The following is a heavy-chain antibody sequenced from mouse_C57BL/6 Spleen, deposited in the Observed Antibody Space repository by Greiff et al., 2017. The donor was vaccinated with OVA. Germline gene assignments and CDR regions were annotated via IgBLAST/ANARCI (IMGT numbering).Heavy chain of an antibody. CDR3: ARSVYRGYAMDY. CDR1: GYTFTDYN. D-gene: IGHD2-14*01. V-gene: IGHV1-18*01. J-gene: IGHJ4*01. Sequence: EVQLQQSGPELVKPGASVKIPCKASGYTFTDYNMDWVKQSHGKSLEWIGDINPNNGGTIYNQKFKGKATLTVDKSSSTAYMELRSLTSEDTAVYYCARSVYRGYAMDYWGQGTSVTVSS. CDR2: INPNNGGT.